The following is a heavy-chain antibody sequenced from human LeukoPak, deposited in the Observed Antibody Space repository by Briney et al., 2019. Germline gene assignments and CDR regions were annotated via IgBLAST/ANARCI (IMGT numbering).Heavy chain of an antibody. CDR3: ARGSYYYDSSGYYHYYYYYGMDV. J-gene: IGHJ6*02. D-gene: IGHD3-22*01. CDR1: GGSISSYY. V-gene: IGHV4-59*12. CDR2: IYYSGST. Sequence: SETLSLTCTVSGGSISSYYWSWIRQPPGKGLEWIGYIYYSGSTNYNPSLKSRVTISVDTSKNQFSLKLSSVTAADTAVYYCARGSYYYDSSGYYHYYYYYGMDVWGQGTTVTVSS.